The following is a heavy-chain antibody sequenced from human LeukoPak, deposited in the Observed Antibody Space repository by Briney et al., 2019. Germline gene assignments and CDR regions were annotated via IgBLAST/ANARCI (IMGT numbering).Heavy chain of an antibody. CDR2: ITAGFGTT. CDR1: GFSFTAYP. CDR3: ARDESVQQQLIPHFFVH. J-gene: IGHJ4*02. Sequence: GGSLRLSCETSGFSFTAYPMTWVRQAPGKGLEWVSSITAGFGTTYYADSVKGRFSISRDNSKNTLYLQMSSLRADDTAIYYCARDESVQQQLIPHFFVHWGQGTLVTVSS. V-gene: IGHV3-23*01. D-gene: IGHD6-13*01.